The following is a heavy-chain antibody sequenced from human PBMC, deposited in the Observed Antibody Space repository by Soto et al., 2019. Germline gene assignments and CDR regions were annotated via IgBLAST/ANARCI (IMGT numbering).Heavy chain of an antibody. V-gene: IGHV4-39*02. Sequence: PSETLSLTCSVSGASISIGTDYWGWIRQPPGKGLEWIGNIHYSGSTYHNPSLKSRVNISVDTSKNQFSLKLTSVTAADTAVYYCARDKITGLFDYWGQGTLVTVSS. CDR3: ARDKITGLFDY. J-gene: IGHJ4*02. CDR1: GASISIGTDY. CDR2: IHYSGST. D-gene: IGHD2-8*02.